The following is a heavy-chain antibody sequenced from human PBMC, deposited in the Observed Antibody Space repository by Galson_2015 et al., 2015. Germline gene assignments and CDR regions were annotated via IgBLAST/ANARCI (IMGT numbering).Heavy chain of an antibody. CDR2: ISSSSSTI. CDR3: ARVMAMVQGVIGDY. Sequence: SLRLSCAASGFTFSSYSMNWVRQAPGKGLEWVSYISSSSSTIYYADSVKGRFTISRDNAKNSLYLQMNSLRDEDTAVYYCARVMAMVQGVIGDYLGQGTLVTVSS. D-gene: IGHD3-10*01. CDR1: GFTFSSYS. J-gene: IGHJ4*02. V-gene: IGHV3-48*02.